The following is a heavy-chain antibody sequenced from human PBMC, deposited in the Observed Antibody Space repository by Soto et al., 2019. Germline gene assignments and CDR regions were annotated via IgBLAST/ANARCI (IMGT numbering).Heavy chain of an antibody. CDR3: ASYYENLTGYLDY. Sequence: QVPLVQSSAELKRPGASVKVSCKTSGFTFTRYAFTWVRQAPGQGFEWMGGISAYSGKTNYAQKFCGRVSLTTDASTNTAYLELKCLRLDDTAVYYWASYYENLTGYLDYWGQGNLVTVSS. J-gene: IGHJ4*02. D-gene: IGHD3-9*01. CDR2: ISAYSGKT. CDR1: GFTFTRYA. V-gene: IGHV1-18*04.